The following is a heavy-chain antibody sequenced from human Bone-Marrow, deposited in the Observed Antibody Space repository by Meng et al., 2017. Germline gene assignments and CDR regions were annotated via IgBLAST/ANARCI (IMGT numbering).Heavy chain of an antibody. J-gene: IGHJ4*02. CDR2: INPKSGDT. D-gene: IGHD6-13*01. V-gene: IGHV1-2*06. CDR1: GYTFTGYY. Sequence: LVTSGAEVKKPGASVKVSCKASGYTFTGYYMHWVRQAPGQGLEWMGRINPKSGDTHYAQRFQGRVTMTGDTSISTAYMELSGLRSDDTAMYYCAREEDISAAGKLFGDYWGQGTLVTVSS. CDR3: AREEDISAAGKLFGDY.